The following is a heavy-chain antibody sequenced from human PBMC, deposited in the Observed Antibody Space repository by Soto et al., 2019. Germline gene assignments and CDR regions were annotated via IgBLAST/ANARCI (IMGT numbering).Heavy chain of an antibody. D-gene: IGHD2-2*01. J-gene: IGHJ3*02. CDR2: IYYDGNT. CDR1: GDSISSNSHY. CDR3: ARDQGGYCSSTSCYDAFDI. Sequence: SETLSLTCTVSGDSISSNSHYWGWIRQPPGKGLESIANIYYDGNTYYNPSLKSRVTISLDTSKNQFSLRLNSVTAADTAVYYCARDQGGYCSSTSCYDAFDIWGQGTMVTVSS. V-gene: IGHV4-39*07.